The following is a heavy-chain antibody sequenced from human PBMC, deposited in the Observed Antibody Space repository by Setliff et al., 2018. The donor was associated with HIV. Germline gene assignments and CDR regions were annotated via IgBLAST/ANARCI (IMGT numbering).Heavy chain of an antibody. Sequence: PSVKVSCKASGGTFSSYPISWVRQAPGQGLEWMGGIIPIFGTTHYAQKFQGRVTVTADESTSTAYMQLSSLRSDDTAVYYCARGRNYDSSGYGDYYYYMDVWGKGTTVTVSS. CDR2: IIPIFGTT. D-gene: IGHD3-22*01. CDR3: ARGRNYDSSGYGDYYYYMDV. J-gene: IGHJ6*03. CDR1: GGTFSSYP. V-gene: IGHV1-69*13.